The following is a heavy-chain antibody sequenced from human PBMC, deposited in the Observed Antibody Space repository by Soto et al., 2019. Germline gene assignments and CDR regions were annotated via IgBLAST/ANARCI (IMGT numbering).Heavy chain of an antibody. CDR2: ISWNSGSM. Sequence: ESGGGLVQPGKSLRLSCAASGFTFHDFAMHWVRQAPGKGLEWVSGISWNSGSMGYADSVNGRVIISRDNAMNSLYLQMNSLRAEDTALYYCAKDKGYNWNGVAAFDIWGQGTMVTVSS. CDR1: GFTFHDFA. J-gene: IGHJ3*02. D-gene: IGHD1-20*01. V-gene: IGHV3-9*01. CDR3: AKDKGYNWNGVAAFDI.